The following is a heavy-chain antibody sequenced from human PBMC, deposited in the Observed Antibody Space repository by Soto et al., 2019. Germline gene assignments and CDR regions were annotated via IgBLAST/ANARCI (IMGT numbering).Heavy chain of an antibody. V-gene: IGHV5-51*01. J-gene: IGHJ4*02. CDR1: GYSFTSYW. Sequence: GESLKISCKGSGYSFTSYWIGWVRQMPGKGLEWMGIIYPGDSDTRYSPSFQGQVTISADRSISTAYLQWSSLKASDTAMYYCARLSLGAPWTYYFDDSGQGTLVTVSS. CDR3: ARLSLGAPWTYYFDD. CDR2: IYPGDSDT. D-gene: IGHD1-1*01.